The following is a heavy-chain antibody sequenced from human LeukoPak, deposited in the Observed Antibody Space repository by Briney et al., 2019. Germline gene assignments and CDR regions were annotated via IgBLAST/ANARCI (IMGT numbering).Heavy chain of an antibody. CDR3: ARSSSWYREGWFDP. CDR1: GGSISSSSYY. V-gene: IGHV4-39*07. J-gene: IGHJ5*02. CDR2: IYYSGST. D-gene: IGHD6-13*01. Sequence: SETLSLTCTVSGGSISSSSYYWGWIRQPPGKGLEWIGSIYYSGSTYYSPSLKSRVTISVDTSKNQFSLKLSSVTAADTAVYYCARSSSWYREGWFDPWGQGTLVTVSS.